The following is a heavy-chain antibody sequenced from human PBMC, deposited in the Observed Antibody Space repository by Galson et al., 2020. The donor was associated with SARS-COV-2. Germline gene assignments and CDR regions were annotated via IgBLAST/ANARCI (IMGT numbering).Heavy chain of an antibody. CDR2: TYHRSTWYP. V-gene: IGHV6-1*01. J-gene: IGHJ3*02. Sequence: SQTLSLTCVISGDSVSSTSGAWNWTRQSPSSGLEWLGRTYHRSTWYPHYAASVRGRIVISPDTSKNQFSLPLMSVSPDDTAVYYCARAKDLVGLGEESFFMWGQGTMVTVSS. CDR3: ARAKDLVGLGEESFFM. CDR1: GDSVSSTSGA. D-gene: IGHD3-16*01.